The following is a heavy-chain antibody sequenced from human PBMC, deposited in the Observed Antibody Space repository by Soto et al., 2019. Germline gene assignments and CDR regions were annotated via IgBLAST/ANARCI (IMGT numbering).Heavy chain of an antibody. D-gene: IGHD2-2*01. Sequence: ASVKVSCKASGYTFTSYGISWVRQAPGQGLEWMGWISAYNGNTNYAQKLQGRVTMTTGTSTSTAYMELRSLRSDDTAVYYCARGPPFLGYCISTSCSYNWFDPWGQGTLVTVSS. CDR2: ISAYNGNT. J-gene: IGHJ5*02. V-gene: IGHV1-18*01. CDR3: ARGPPFLGYCISTSCSYNWFDP. CDR1: GYTFTSYG.